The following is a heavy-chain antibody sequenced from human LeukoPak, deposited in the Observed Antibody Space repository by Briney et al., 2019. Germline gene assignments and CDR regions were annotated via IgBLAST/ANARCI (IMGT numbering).Heavy chain of an antibody. CDR3: ARAIISGYHAFDI. D-gene: IGHD3-22*01. CDR2: IYYSGST. Sequence: PSETLSLTCTVSGGSISSYYWSWIRQPPGKGLEWIGYIYYSGSTNYNPSLKSRVTISVDTSKNQFSLKLSSVTAADTAVYYCARAIISGYHAFDIWAKGQWSPSLQ. V-gene: IGHV4-59*01. CDR1: GGSISSYY. J-gene: IGHJ3*02.